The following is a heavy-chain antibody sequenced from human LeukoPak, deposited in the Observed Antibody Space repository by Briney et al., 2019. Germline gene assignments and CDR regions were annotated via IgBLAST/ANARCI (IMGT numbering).Heavy chain of an antibody. CDR1: GFTFSSYA. J-gene: IGHJ4*02. Sequence: PGGSLRLSCAASGFTFSSYAMSWVRQAPGKGLEWVSTIRGSAGSTYYADSVKGRFTISRDNSKNTPYLQMNSLRAEDTAVYYCAKAYMSYFDYWGQGTLVTVSS. CDR2: IRGSAGST. CDR3: AKAYMSYFDY. V-gene: IGHV3-23*01.